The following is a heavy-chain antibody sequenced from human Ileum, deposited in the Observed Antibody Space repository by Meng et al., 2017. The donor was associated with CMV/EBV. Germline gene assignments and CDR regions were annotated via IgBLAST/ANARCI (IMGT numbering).Heavy chain of an antibody. CDR1: GFTGSGNS. CDR3: AGDGGFSDP. J-gene: IGHJ5*02. D-gene: IGHD3-16*01. V-gene: IGHV3-66*01. Sequence: VRWGRVWVEPGGSLRRACAASGFTGSGNSMNWVRQAPGKGLEWVSLMYSSGSTKYADSVKGRFTISRDNSKNTLYLQMNSLRVEDTAVYYCAGDGGFSDPWGQGTLVTVSS. CDR2: MYSSGST.